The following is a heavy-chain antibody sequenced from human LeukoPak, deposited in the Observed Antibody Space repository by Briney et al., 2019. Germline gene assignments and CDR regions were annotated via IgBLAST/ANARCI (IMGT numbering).Heavy chain of an antibody. CDR1: RFTFSSYA. D-gene: IGHD3-10*01. CDR2: ISGSGGST. J-gene: IGHJ6*02. V-gene: IGHV3-23*01. CDR3: ARDLSNYYGSGSYYNPGNYYYGMDV. Sequence: GGSLKLSCAASRFTFSSYAMSWVRQAPGKGLEWVSAISGSGGSTYYADSVKGRFTISRDNSKNTLYLQMNSLRAEDTAVYYCARDLSNYYGSGSYYNPGNYYYGMDVWGQGTTVTVSS.